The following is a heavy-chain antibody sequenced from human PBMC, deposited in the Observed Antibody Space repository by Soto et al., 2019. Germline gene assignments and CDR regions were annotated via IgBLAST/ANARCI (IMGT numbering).Heavy chain of an antibody. CDR2: MSGSGGST. J-gene: IGHJ4*02. D-gene: IGHD3-10*01. V-gene: IGHV3-23*01. CDR3: ANPPITMVRGVRVY. CDR1: GVTCRSHA. Sequence: GVPMRLSXTASGVTCRSHAGSCIRKKPGKGLEWVSAMSGSGGSTYYADSVKGRFTISRDNSKNTLYLQMNSLRAEDTAVYYCANPPITMVRGVRVYWGQGTLVTVS.